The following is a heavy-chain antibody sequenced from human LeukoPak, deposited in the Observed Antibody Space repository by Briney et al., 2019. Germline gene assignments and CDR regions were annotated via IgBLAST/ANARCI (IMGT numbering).Heavy chain of an antibody. D-gene: IGHD6-19*01. CDR2: ISAYNGNT. CDR1: GYTFTSYG. V-gene: IGHV1-18*01. CDR3: ARAKQWLVPANWFDP. J-gene: IGHJ5*02. Sequence: ASVKVSCKASGYTFTSYGISWVRQAPGQGLEWMGWISAYNGNTNYAQKLQGRVTMTTDTSTSTAYMELRSLRSDDTAVYYCARAKQWLVPANWFDPWGQGTLVTVSS.